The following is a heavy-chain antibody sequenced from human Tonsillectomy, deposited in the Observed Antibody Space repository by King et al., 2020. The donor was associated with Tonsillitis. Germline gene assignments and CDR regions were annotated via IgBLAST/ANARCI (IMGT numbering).Heavy chain of an antibody. J-gene: IGHJ4*02. CDR1: GFTFSSYW. V-gene: IGHV3-74*01. CDR2: INSDGSST. D-gene: IGHD3-3*01. Sequence: VQLVESGGGLVQPGGSLRLSCAASGFTFSSYWMHWVRQAPGKGLVWVSRINSDGSSTSYADSVKGRFTISRDNAKNTLYLQMNSLRAEDTDVYYCARVPGGDFWSGYYQTIDYWGQGPLVPVSS. CDR3: ARVPGGDFWSGYYQTIDY.